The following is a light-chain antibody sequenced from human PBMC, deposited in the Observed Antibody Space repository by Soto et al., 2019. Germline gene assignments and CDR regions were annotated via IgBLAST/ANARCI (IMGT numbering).Light chain of an antibody. CDR1: SSDVGGYNY. CDR3: SSYTSSSTLNFV. V-gene: IGLV2-14*01. J-gene: IGLJ1*01. CDR2: EVS. Sequence: QSALTQPASVSGSPGQSITISCTGTSSDVGGYNYVSWYQQHPGKAPKLMIYEVSNRPSGVSNRFSGSKSGNTASLTISGLQAEDEAHYYCSSYTSSSTLNFVFGTGTKV.